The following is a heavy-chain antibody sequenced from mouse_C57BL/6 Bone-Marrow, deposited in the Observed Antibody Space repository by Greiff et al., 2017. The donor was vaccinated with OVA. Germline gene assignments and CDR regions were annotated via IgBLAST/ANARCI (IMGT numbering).Heavy chain of an antibody. V-gene: IGHV1-81*01. J-gene: IGHJ2*01. CDR2: IYPRSGNT. CDR3: ARGGAYFMCY. Sequence: VQLQESGAELARPGASVKLSCKASGYTFTSYGISWVKQRTGQGLEWIGEIYPRSGNTYYNEKFKGKATLTADNSSSTAYMELRSLTSEDSAVYFCARGGAYFMCYWGQGTTLTVSS. CDR1: GYTFTSYG. D-gene: IGHD2-10*01.